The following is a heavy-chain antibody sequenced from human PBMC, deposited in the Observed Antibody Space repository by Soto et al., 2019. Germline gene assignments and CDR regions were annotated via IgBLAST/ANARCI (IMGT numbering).Heavy chain of an antibody. J-gene: IGHJ5*02. CDR2: IKQDGSEK. D-gene: IGHD3-3*01. V-gene: IGHV3-7*01. CDR3: ARVGRFLDIWFDP. CDR1: GFTFSSYW. Sequence: PGGSLRLSCAASGFTFSSYWMSWVRQAPGKGLEWVANIKQDGSEKYYVDSVKGRFTISRDNAKNSLYLQMNSLRAEDTAVYYCARVGRFLDIWFDPWGQGTLVTVSS.